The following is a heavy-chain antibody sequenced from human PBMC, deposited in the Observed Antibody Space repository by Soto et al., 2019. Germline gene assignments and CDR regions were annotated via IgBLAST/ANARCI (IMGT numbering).Heavy chain of an antibody. Sequence: GGSLRLSCAASGFTFSSYGMHWVRQAPGKGLEWVAVIWYDGSNKYYADSVKGRFTISRDNSKDTLYLQMNSLRAEDTAVYYCAREAQGTMEFDYWGQGTLVTVSS. CDR2: IWYDGSNK. V-gene: IGHV3-33*01. CDR3: AREAQGTMEFDY. D-gene: IGHD1-7*01. J-gene: IGHJ4*02. CDR1: GFTFSSYG.